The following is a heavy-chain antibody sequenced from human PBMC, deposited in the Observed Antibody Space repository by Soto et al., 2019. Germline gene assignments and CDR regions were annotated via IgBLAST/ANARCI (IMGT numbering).Heavy chain of an antibody. CDR2: IYYGGSP. Sequence: QLQLRESGPGLVRPSETLSLTCTVSGGDVTSSRYYWAWIRQTPGKGLEWIATIYYGGSPYYSASLKIRVTISIDTSKNQFSLKMTSVTAADTAVYFCATMEPHHDFWSANYYFAYWGQGTLVTVSS. J-gene: IGHJ4*02. CDR3: ATMEPHHDFWSANYYFAY. V-gene: IGHV4-39*01. D-gene: IGHD3-3*01. CDR1: GGDVTSSRYY.